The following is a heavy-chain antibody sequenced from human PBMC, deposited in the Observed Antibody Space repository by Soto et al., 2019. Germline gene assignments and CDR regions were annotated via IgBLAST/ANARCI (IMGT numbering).Heavy chain of an antibody. D-gene: IGHD5-12*01. CDR3: ANSDGGYEIIYFDF. Sequence: SRPTLVNPSPTLTLTCTFSGVSFTTAGVAVGWIRQTPGGALEWLTLIYYNDDRRFSPSLKTRLTITGDTSKNQVVLSLTNVDPGDTATYFCANSDGGYEIIYFDFWGRGIPV. CDR1: GVSFTTAGVA. J-gene: IGHJ4*02. V-gene: IGHV2-5*01. CDR2: IYYNDDR.